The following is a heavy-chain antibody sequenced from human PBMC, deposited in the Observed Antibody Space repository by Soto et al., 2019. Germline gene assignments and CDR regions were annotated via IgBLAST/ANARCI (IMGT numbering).Heavy chain of an antibody. D-gene: IGHD6-19*01. CDR3: ARHVNRYSSGWYYFDY. CDR1: GGSISSSSYY. Sequence: PSETLSLTCTVSGGSISSSSYYWGWIRQPPGKGLEWIGSIYYSGSTYYNPSLKIRVTISVDTSKNQFSLKLSSVTAADTAVYYCARHVNRYSSGWYYFDYWGQGTLVTVYS. V-gene: IGHV4-39*01. CDR2: IYYSGST. J-gene: IGHJ4*02.